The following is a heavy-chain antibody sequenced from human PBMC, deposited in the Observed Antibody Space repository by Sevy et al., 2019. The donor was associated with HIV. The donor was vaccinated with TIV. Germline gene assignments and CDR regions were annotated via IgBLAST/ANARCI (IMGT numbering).Heavy chain of an antibody. CDR2: LSGSGDTT. CDR3: AKHRQGGIAARIFDF. CDR1: GITFSNYA. D-gene: IGHD6-6*01. J-gene: IGHJ4*02. Sequence: GGSLRLSCATSGITFSNYAMSWVRQPPGKGLEWVSALSGSGDTTYCAASVEGRFTISRDNSNNTLYLQMNSLRAGDTAVYYCAKHRQGGIAARIFDFWGQGTLVTVSS. V-gene: IGHV3-23*01.